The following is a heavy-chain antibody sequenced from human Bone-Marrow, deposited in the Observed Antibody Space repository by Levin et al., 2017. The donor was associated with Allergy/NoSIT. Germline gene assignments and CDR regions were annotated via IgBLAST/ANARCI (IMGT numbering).Heavy chain of an antibody. D-gene: IGHD6-6*01. CDR3: ARDLAARRYRSDYYYYGMDV. J-gene: IGHJ6*02. CDR2: IIPIFGTA. CDR1: GGTFSSYA. Sequence: GGSLRLSCKASGGTFSSYAISWVRQAPGQGLEWMGGIIPIFGTANYAQKFQGRVTITADESTSTAYMELSSLRSEDTAVYYCARDLAARRYRSDYYYYGMDVWGQGTTVTVSS. V-gene: IGHV1-69*01.